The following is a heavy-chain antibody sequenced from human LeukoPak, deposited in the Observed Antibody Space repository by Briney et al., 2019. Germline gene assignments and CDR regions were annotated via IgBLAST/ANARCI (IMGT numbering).Heavy chain of an antibody. CDR2: INPGDSYT. J-gene: IGHJ3*02. CDR1: GYSFTNYW. V-gene: IGHV5-51*01. D-gene: IGHD3-16*01. Sequence: GESLKISCKGSGYSFTNYWIGWGRQMSGKGLEWMGIINPGDSYTRYSPSFQGQVTISVDKFISTAYPQWSSLKASDTAMYYCARDRLYHAFDIWGQGTMVTVSS. CDR3: ARDRLYHAFDI.